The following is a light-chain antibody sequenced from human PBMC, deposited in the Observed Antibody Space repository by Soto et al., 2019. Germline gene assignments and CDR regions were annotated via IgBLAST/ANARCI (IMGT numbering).Light chain of an antibody. Sequence: EIVLTQSPGTLSLSPGEGATLSCRASQGVSSSYLAWYQHKPGQAPRLLIYGASSRASGITDRFSGSGSVTDFTLTINRLEPEEFAVYYCQQYGASVTFGPGTKVDL. V-gene: IGKV3-20*01. CDR3: QQYGASVT. CDR1: QGVSSSY. CDR2: GAS. J-gene: IGKJ3*01.